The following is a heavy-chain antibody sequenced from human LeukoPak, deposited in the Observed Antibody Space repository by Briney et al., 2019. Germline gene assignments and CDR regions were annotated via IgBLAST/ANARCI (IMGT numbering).Heavy chain of an antibody. J-gene: IGHJ4*02. CDR3: AREQNWGYGDHGGFDY. Sequence: SETLPLTCTVSGGSIRSYYWSWIRQPPGKGLDWIGYIYYSGSTNSNPSLKSRVTISVDTSKNQFSLKLSSVTAADTAVYYCAREQNWGYGDHGGFDYWGQGTLVTVSS. CDR1: GGSIRSYY. CDR2: IYYSGST. D-gene: IGHD4-17*01. V-gene: IGHV4-59*01.